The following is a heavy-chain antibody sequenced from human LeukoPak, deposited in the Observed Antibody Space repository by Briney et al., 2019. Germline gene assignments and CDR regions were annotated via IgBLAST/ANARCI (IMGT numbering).Heavy chain of an antibody. CDR1: GYTFTGYY. V-gene: IGHV1-2*06. J-gene: IGHJ4*02. D-gene: IGHD1-20*01. CDR2: FNHNGGGT. Sequence: ASVKVSFKASGYTFTGYYMHWVRQAPGQGIEWMGRFNHNGGGTNYAEKFKGRVLMTRDTYIRTAYMALSRLRSDDTAVYYCARGYNWNPEYWGQGTLVTVSS. CDR3: ARGYNWNPEY.